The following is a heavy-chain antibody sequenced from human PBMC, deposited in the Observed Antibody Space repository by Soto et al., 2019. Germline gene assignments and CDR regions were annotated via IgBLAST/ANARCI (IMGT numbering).Heavy chain of an antibody. V-gene: IGHV4-59*08. CDR1: GGSISSYY. CDR3: ARGSTGYSSSWYRY. Sequence: QVQLQESGPGLVKPSETLSLTCTVSGGSISSYYWSWIRQPPGKGLEWIGYIYYSGSTNYNPSLKCRVPISVDTSKNQFSLKLSSVTAADTAVYYCARGSTGYSSSWYRYWGQGTLVTVSS. J-gene: IGHJ4*02. D-gene: IGHD6-13*01. CDR2: IYYSGST.